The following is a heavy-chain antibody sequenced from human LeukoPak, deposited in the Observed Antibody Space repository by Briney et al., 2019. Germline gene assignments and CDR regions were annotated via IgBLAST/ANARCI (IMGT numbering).Heavy chain of an antibody. J-gene: IGHJ6*03. D-gene: IGHD6-13*01. CDR3: ARVVGPSSSWTPYYYMDV. Sequence: ASVKVSCKASGYTFTSYGISWVRQAPGQGLEWMGWISAYNGNTNYAQKLQGRVTMTTDTSTSTAYMELRSLRSDDTAVYYCARVVGPSSSWTPYYYMDVWGKGTTVTISS. V-gene: IGHV1-18*01. CDR2: ISAYNGNT. CDR1: GYTFTSYG.